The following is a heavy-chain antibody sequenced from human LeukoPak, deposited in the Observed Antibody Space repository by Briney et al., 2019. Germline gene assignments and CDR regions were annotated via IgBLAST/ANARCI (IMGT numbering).Heavy chain of an antibody. Sequence: GGSLRLSCAASGFTFRNYAMHWVRQAPGKGLEWGAVISYDGSKLYADSVKGRFTISRDDSKNSLYLQMNSLRAEDTAVYYCARDAGDSGGYYFDSWGQGTLVTVSS. V-gene: IGHV3-30*04. CDR2: ISYDGSK. J-gene: IGHJ4*02. D-gene: IGHD2-21*02. CDR3: ARDAGDSGGYYFDS. CDR1: GFTFRNYA.